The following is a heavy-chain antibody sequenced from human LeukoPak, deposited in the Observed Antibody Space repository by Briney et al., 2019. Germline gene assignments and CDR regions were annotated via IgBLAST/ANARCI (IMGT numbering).Heavy chain of an antibody. D-gene: IGHD6-13*01. CDR1: GFTFSSYG. CDR3: AKVSYSSSWYDPYYFDY. V-gene: IGHV3-30*02. J-gene: IGHJ4*02. Sequence: GGSSRLSCAASGFTFSSYGMHWVRQAPGKGLEWVAFVRYDGSNKYYADSVKGRFTISRDNSKNTLYLQMNSLRAEDTAVYYCAKVSYSSSWYDPYYFDYWGQGTLVTVSS. CDR2: VRYDGSNK.